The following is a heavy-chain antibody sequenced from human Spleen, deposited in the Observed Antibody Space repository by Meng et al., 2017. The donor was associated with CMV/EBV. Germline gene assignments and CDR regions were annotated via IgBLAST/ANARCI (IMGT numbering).Heavy chain of an antibody. CDR3: AKYSAVGERLYYFDY. J-gene: IGHJ4*02. CDR1: GFTFSSYA. D-gene: IGHD2-21*01. Sequence: GESLKISCAASGFTFSSYAMSWVRQAPGKGLEWVSSIGATAGGTYYADSVKGRFTISRDNAKNTLYLQMNSLRAEDTAVYYCAKYSAVGERLYYFDYWGQGTLVTVSS. CDR2: IGATAGGT. V-gene: IGHV3-23*01.